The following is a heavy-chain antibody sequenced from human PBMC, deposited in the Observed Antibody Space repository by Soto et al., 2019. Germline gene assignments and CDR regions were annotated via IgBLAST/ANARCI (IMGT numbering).Heavy chain of an antibody. J-gene: IGHJ6*02. CDR2: INPSGGST. V-gene: IGHV1-46*01. D-gene: IGHD6-13*01. CDR1: GYTFTSYY. Sequence: QVQLVQSGAEVKKPGASVKVSCKASGYTFTSYYMHWVRQAPGQGLEWMGIINPSGGSTSYAQKFQGGVTMTRDTSTSTVYMELSSLRSADAAVYYCARDELDGAYYYCGMDVWGQGTTVTVSS. CDR3: ARDELDGAYYYCGMDV.